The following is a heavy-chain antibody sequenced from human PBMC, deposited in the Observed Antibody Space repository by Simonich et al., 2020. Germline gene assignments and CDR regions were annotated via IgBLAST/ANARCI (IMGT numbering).Heavy chain of an antibody. Sequence: GGGLVQPGGSLKLSCAASGFTFSGSAMHWVRQASGKGLEWVGRIRSKANSYATAYAASVKGRFTISRDDSKNTAYLQMNSLKTEDTAVYYCTRFDYYGSGSYYFDYWGQGTLVTVSS. CDR1: GFTFSGSA. CDR3: TRFDYYGSGSYYFDY. J-gene: IGHJ4*02. CDR2: IRSKANSYAT. V-gene: IGHV3-73*01. D-gene: IGHD3-10*01.